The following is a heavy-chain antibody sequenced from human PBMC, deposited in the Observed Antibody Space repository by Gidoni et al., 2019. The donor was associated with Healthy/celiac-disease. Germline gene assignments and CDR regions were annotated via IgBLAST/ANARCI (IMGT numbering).Heavy chain of an antibody. V-gene: IGHV4-39*01. CDR3: ARPLWSGFFDY. D-gene: IGHD3-3*01. J-gene: IGHJ4*02. CDR1: GGSISSSSYY. Sequence: QLQLQESGPGLVKPSETLSLTCTVSGGSISSSSYYWGWIRQPPGKGLEWIGSIYYSGSTYYNPSLKSRVTISVDTSKNQFSLKLSSVTAADTAVYYCARPLWSGFFDYWGQGTLVTVSS. CDR2: IYYSGST.